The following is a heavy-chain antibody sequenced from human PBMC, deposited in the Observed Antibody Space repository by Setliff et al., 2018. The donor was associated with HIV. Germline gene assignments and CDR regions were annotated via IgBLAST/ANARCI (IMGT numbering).Heavy chain of an antibody. CDR2: INPSGGST. J-gene: IGHJ5*02. CDR1: GYTFTGYY. CDR3: ARDLGPYSSSWYVGLDSWFDP. Sequence: ASVKVSCKASGYTFTGYYMHWVRQAPGQGLEWMGIINPSGGSTNYAQKFQGRVTMTTDESTSTAYMELSSLRSEDTAVYYCARDLGPYSSSWYVGLDSWFDPWGQGTLVTVSS. D-gene: IGHD6-13*01. V-gene: IGHV1-46*01.